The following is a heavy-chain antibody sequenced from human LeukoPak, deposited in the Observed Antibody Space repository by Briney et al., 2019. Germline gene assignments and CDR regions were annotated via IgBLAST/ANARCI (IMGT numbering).Heavy chain of an antibody. V-gene: IGHV4-34*01. CDR2: INHSGST. J-gene: IGHJ5*02. Sequence: SENMSLTCAVNGGYFSGYYWSWIRNPPGKGLEWIGEINHSGSTNYNPSLKSRVTISVDTSKNQFSLKLSSVTAADTAVYYCARGRAYYDFWGGYYNWFDPWGQGTLVTVSS. CDR1: GGYFSGYY. D-gene: IGHD3-3*01. CDR3: ARGRAYYDFWGGYYNWFDP.